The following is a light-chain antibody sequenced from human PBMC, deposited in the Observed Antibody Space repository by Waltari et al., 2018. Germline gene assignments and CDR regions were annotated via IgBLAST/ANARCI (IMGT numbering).Light chain of an antibody. CDR3: QVWNSNNDHYV. J-gene: IGLJ1*01. CDR2: NDS. CDR1: TIGSIS. V-gene: IGLV3-21*04. Sequence: YVLTQPPSVSVAPGKTARIPCGATTIGSISVHWYQQKPGQAPVLVIYNDSDRPSGIPERFSGSNSGNTATLTISRVEAGDEADYYCQVWNSNNDHYVFGTGTKVTVL.